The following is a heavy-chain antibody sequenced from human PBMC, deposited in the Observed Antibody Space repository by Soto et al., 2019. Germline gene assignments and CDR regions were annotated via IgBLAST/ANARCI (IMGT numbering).Heavy chain of an antibody. CDR2: ISSSGNTI. D-gene: IGHD1-26*01. CDR3: ARRLGVSGVGPSTSNWFDP. Sequence: QVQLVESGGGLVKSGGSLRLSCAASGFTFSDYYMSWMRQAPGKGLEWLSYISSSGNTIYYATSVKGRFTISRANAKNSLSLQMNSLAAEYTAVYYCARRLGVSGVGPSTSNWFDPWGQGTLVTVSS. J-gene: IGHJ5*02. CDR1: GFTFSDYY. V-gene: IGHV3-11*01.